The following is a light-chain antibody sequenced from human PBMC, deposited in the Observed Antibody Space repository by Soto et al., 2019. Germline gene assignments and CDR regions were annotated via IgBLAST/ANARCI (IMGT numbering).Light chain of an antibody. CDR3: QQANTFPIT. CDR2: AAS. V-gene: IGKV1-12*01. CDR1: QYISTW. J-gene: IGKJ5*01. Sequence: DIQMTQSPSSVSGNVGDRVTITCRASQYISTWLAWHQQKPGKAPKLPIYAASTLQDGVPSRFSGSGSGTDFTLTISILQPEDLATYYCQQANTFPITFGQGTRLEIK.